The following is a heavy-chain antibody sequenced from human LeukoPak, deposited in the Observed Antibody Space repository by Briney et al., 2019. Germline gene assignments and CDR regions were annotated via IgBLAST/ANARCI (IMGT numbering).Heavy chain of an antibody. D-gene: IGHD1-26*01. J-gene: IGHJ4*02. CDR3: ARAGSIRFDY. Sequence: GGSLRLSCAASGFTFSSYSMNWVRQAPGKGLEWVSGISGSDGSTYYADSVKGRFTISRDNSKNTLYLQMNSLRVEDTAVYYCARAGSIRFDYWGQGTLVTVSS. CDR2: ISGSDGST. CDR1: GFTFSSYS. V-gene: IGHV3-23*01.